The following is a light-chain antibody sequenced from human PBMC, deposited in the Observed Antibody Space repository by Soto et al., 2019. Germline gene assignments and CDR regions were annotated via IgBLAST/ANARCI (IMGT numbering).Light chain of an antibody. CDR3: GAWDSSMKIVL. J-gene: IGLJ2*01. CDR2: ANN. CDR1: NSNIGNNY. Sequence: QSVLTQPPSVSAAPGQRVTISCSGSNSNIGNNYVSWYQQLPGTAPRLLIYANNKRPSGIPDRFSGSKSGTSATLGITGLQTGDEADYFCGAWDSSMKIVLFGGRTKVTVL. V-gene: IGLV1-51*01.